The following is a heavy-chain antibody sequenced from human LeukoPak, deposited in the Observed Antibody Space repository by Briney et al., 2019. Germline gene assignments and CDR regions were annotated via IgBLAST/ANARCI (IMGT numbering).Heavy chain of an antibody. J-gene: IGHJ4*02. V-gene: IGHV1-2*02. D-gene: IGHD3-22*01. CDR3: AKVAFDSSGYQYYSDS. Sequence: ASVKVSCKASGYTFTDYYMHWVRQVPGHGLEWVGWFNPTGGGSHLAQKFQGRVALTMDASINTAYLDVIRLRSDDTAFYYCAKVAFDSSGYQYYSDSWGQGSLVTVSS. CDR2: FNPTGGGS. CDR1: GYTFTDYY.